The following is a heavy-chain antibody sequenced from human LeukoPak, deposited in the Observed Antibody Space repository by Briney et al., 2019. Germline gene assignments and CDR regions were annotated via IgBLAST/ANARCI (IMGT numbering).Heavy chain of an antibody. CDR1: GGSISSSSYY. J-gene: IGHJ4*02. D-gene: IGHD3-10*01. CDR3: ASESPYYYGSGSGIDY. V-gene: IGHV4-39*01. CDR2: IYYSGST. Sequence: PSETLSLTCTASGGSISSSSYYWGWIRQPPGKGLEWIGSIYYSGSTYYNPSLKSRVTISVDTSKNQFPLKLSSVTAADTAVYYCASESPYYYGSGSGIDYWGQGTLVTVSS.